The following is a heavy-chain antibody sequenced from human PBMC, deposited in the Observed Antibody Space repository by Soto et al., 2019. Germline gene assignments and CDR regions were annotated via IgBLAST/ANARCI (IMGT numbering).Heavy chain of an antibody. CDR1: GYSFTDYH. J-gene: IGHJ6*02. CDR3: ARGHSTDCSNGVCSYFYNHDMDV. V-gene: IGHV1-2*04. D-gene: IGHD2-8*01. Sequence: ASVKVSCKASGYSFTDYHIHWVRQAPGQGLEWLGRINPKSGGTSTAQKFQGWVTMTRDRSISTVYMELTRLRSDDTAVYFCARGHSTDCSNGVCSYFYNHDMDVWGQGTSVTVSS. CDR2: INPKSGGT.